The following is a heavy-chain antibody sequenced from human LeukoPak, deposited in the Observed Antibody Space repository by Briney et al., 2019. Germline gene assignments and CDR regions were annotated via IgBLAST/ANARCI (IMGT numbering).Heavy chain of an antibody. V-gene: IGHV3-73*01. CDR1: GFTFSGSA. Sequence: GGSLRLSCAASGFTFSGSAMHWVRQASGKGLEWVGRIRSRANSYATAYAASVKGRFTISRDDSKNTAYLQMNSLKTEDTAVYYCTRSVGATGVDYWGQGTLVTVSS. D-gene: IGHD1-26*01. J-gene: IGHJ4*02. CDR3: TRSVGATGVDY. CDR2: IRSRANSYAT.